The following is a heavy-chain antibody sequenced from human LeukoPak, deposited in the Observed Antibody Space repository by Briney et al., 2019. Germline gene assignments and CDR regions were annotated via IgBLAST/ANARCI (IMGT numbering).Heavy chain of an antibody. V-gene: IGHV5-51*01. J-gene: IGHJ4*02. CDR2: IYPGDSDT. CDR1: GYSFTSYW. D-gene: IGHD3-22*01. Sequence: GESLKIPCKGSGYSFTSYWIDWVRQMPGKGLEWMGIIYPGDSDTRYSPSFQGQVTISADKSISTAYLQWSSLKASDTAMYYCARSTYYYDSSGYYYVYWGQGTLVTVSS. CDR3: ARSTYYYDSSGYYYVY.